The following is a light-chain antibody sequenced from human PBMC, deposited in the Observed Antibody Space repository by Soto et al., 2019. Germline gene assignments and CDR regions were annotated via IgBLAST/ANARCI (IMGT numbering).Light chain of an antibody. CDR1: QSVNHN. CDR3: QQSNNWPYT. V-gene: IGKV3-15*01. CDR2: GAS. J-gene: IGKJ2*01. Sequence: EIVMTQSPATLSVSPGERATLSCRASQSVNHNLAWYQQKPGQAPRRLFYGASFRATGVPARFSGSGSGTDFTLTISSLQSEDFAIYYCQQSNNWPYTFGQGTKLEIK.